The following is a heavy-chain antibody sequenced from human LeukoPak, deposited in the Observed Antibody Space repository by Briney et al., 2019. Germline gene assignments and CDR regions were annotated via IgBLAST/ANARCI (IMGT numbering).Heavy chain of an antibody. CDR1: GFSFSSYS. CDR3: AKDQDSYGYDY. CDR2: ISYDGSNK. J-gene: IGHJ4*02. V-gene: IGHV3-30*18. Sequence: GGSLRLSCAASGFSFSSYSMHWVRQAPGKGLEWVAVISYDGSNKHYADSVKGRFTISRDNSKNTLYLQMNSLRAEDTAVYYCAKDQDSYGYDYWGQGTLVTVSS. D-gene: IGHD5-18*01.